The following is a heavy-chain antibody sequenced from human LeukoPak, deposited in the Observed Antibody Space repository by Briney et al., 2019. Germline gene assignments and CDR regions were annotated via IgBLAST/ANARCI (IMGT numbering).Heavy chain of an antibody. Sequence: ASVKPSCKASGYTFTGYYMHWVREAPGQGLEWMGWIYPNSGGTNYAQKFQGRVTMTRDTSISTAYMELSRLRSDDTAVYYCARSDQFPYYMDVWGKGTTVTVSS. CDR2: IYPNSGGT. J-gene: IGHJ6*03. D-gene: IGHD2-2*01. CDR1: GYTFTGYY. CDR3: ARSDQFPYYMDV. V-gene: IGHV1-2*02.